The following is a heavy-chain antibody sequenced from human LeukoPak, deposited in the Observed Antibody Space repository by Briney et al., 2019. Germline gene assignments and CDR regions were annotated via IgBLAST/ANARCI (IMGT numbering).Heavy chain of an antibody. D-gene: IGHD3-10*01. CDR3: ARDGADVYGRAFDY. Sequence: SETLSLTCNVSGGSISSYFWTWIRQPAGKGLEWIGRIHASGTTNYNSSLKSRVSMSVDTSKNQFSLKLTSVTAADTAVYFCARDGADVYGRAFDYWGQGSLVSVSS. CDR1: GGSISSYF. CDR2: IHASGTT. J-gene: IGHJ4*02. V-gene: IGHV4-4*07.